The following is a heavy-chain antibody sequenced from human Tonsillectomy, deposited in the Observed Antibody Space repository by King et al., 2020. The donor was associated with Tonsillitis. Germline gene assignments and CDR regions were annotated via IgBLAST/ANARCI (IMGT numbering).Heavy chain of an antibody. J-gene: IGHJ6*03. CDR3: ARGLYCSSTSCYILTYYYMDV. Sequence: QLQESGPGLVKPSQTLSLTCTVSGGSISSGSYYWSWIRPPAGKGLEWIGRIYTSGSTNYNPSLKSRVTMSVDTSKNQFSLKLSSVTAADTAVYYCARGLYCSSTSCYILTYYYMDVWGKGTTVTVSS. D-gene: IGHD2-2*02. V-gene: IGHV4-61*02. CDR2: IYTSGST. CDR1: GGSISSGSYY.